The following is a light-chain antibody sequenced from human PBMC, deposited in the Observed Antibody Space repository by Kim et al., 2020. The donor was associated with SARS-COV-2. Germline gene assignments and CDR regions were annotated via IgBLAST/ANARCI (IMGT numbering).Light chain of an antibody. CDR3: QQRSNWPLT. CDR2: DAS. V-gene: IGKV3-11*01. J-gene: IGKJ4*01. Sequence: LAPGERATLSCRASQSVSKSFAGYQQKPGQAPRLRIYDASKRATGIPARFSGSGSGTDFTLTISSLEPEDFAVYYCQQRSNWPLTFGGGTKVDIK. CDR1: QSVSKS.